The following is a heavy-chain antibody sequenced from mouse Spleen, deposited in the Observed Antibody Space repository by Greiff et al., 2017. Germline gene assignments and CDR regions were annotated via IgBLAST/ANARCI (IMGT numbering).Heavy chain of an antibody. CDR1: GYTFTDYN. D-gene: IGHD2-14*01. CDR3: ARWGYDVPFAY. Sequence: VQLKQSGPELVKPGASVKIPCKASGYTFTDYNMDWVKQSHGKSLEWIGDINPNNGGTIYNQKFKGKATLTVDKSSSTAYMELRSLTSEDTAVYYCARWGYDVPFAYWGQGTLVTVSA. CDR2: INPNNGGT. J-gene: IGHJ3*01. V-gene: IGHV1-18*01.